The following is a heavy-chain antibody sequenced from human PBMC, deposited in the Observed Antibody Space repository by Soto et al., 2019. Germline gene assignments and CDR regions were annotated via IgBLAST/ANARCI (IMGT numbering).Heavy chain of an antibody. V-gene: IGHV1-18*04. CDR3: ARVEQLERRNYYYGMDV. D-gene: IGHD1-1*01. CDR2: ISAYNGNT. Sequence: ASVKVSCKASGYTFTSYGISWVRQAPGQGLEWMGWISAYNGNTNYAQKLQGRVTMTTDTSTSTAYMELRSLRSDDTAVYYCARVEQLERRNYYYGMDVWGQGTTVTVSS. CDR1: GYTFTSYG. J-gene: IGHJ6*02.